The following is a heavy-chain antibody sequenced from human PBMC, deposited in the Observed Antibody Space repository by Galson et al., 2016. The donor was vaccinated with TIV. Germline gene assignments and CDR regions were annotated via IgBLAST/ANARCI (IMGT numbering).Heavy chain of an antibody. CDR2: ISSSSSTT. CDR3: ARDPRIYGDYLLAYFDY. V-gene: IGHV3-48*04. CDR1: GFTFNVYS. Sequence: SLRLSCAASGFTFNVYSMNWVRQAPGKGLEWVSYISSSSSTTYYEDSVKGRFTISRDNSRNTLYLQMNSLRAEDTAVYYCARDPRIYGDYLLAYFDYWGQGTLVTVSS. J-gene: IGHJ4*02. D-gene: IGHD4-17*01.